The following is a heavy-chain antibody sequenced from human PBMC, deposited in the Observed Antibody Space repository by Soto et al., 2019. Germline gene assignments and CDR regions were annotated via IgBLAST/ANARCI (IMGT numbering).Heavy chain of an antibody. V-gene: IGHV4-30-4*01. J-gene: IGHJ6*02. CDR1: GGSISSGDYY. Sequence: SETLSLTCTVSGGSISSGDYYWSWILQPPGKGLEWIGYIYYSGSTYYNPSLKSRVTISVDTSKNQFSLKLSSVTAADTAVYYCARDFGGTAMVTGYYYYGMDVWGQGTTVTVSS. CDR2: IYYSGST. D-gene: IGHD5-18*01. CDR3: ARDFGGTAMVTGYYYYGMDV.